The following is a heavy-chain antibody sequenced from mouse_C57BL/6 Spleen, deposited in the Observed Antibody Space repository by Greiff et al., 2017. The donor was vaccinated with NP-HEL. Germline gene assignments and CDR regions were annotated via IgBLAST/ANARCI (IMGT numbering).Heavy chain of an antibody. J-gene: IGHJ4*01. CDR1: GYAFTNYL. CDR3: ARSFYDYDAMDY. Sequence: QVQLQQSGAELVRPGTSVKVSCKASGYAFTNYLIEWVKQRPGQGLEWIGVINTGSGGTNYNEKFKGKATLTADKSSSTAYMQLSSLTSEDSAVYFCARSFYDYDAMDYWGQGTSVTVSS. V-gene: IGHV1-54*01. CDR2: INTGSGGT. D-gene: IGHD2-3*01.